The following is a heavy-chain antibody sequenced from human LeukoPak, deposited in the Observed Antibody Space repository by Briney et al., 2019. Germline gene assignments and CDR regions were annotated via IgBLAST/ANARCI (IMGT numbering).Heavy chain of an antibody. Sequence: GGSLRLSCAASGFTFDDYAMHWVRQAPGKGLEWVSGISWNSGSIGCADSVKGRFTISRDNAKNSLYLQMNSLRAEDMAVYYCASLPGGDYWGQGTLVTVSS. D-gene: IGHD1-26*01. J-gene: IGHJ4*02. V-gene: IGHV3-9*03. CDR3: ASLPGGDY. CDR2: ISWNSGSI. CDR1: GFTFDDYA.